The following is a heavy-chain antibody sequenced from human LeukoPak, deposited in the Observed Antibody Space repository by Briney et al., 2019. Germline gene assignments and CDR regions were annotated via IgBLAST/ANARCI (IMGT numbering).Heavy chain of an antibody. V-gene: IGHV3-21*04. CDR1: GFTFSSYS. CDR3: ARGRGDYYGSSGNWFDP. J-gene: IGHJ5*02. Sequence: GGSLRLSCAASGFTFSSYSMNWVRQAPGKGLEWVSSINILSNYIYYADSVKGRFTISRDNAKNSLYLQMNSLRADDTAVYYCARGRGDYYGSSGNWFDPWGQGALVTVSS. D-gene: IGHD3-22*01. CDR2: INILSNYI.